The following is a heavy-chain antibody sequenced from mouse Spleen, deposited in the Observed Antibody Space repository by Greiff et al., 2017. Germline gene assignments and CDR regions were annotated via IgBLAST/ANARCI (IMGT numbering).Heavy chain of an antibody. CDR2: IYPGDGDT. CDR3: ASLTGGFFDY. D-gene: IGHD4-1*01. Sequence: QVQLQQSGAELARPGASVKLSCKASGYTFTSYWMQWVKQRPGQGLEWIGAIYPGDGDTRYTQKFKGKATLTADKSSSTAYMQLSSLASEDSAVYYCASLTGGFFDYWGQGTTLTVSS. V-gene: IGHV1-87*01. CDR1: GYTFTSYW. J-gene: IGHJ2*01.